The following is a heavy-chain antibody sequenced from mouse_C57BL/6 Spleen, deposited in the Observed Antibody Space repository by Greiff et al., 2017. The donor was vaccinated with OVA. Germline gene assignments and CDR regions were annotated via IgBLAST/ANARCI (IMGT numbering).Heavy chain of an antibody. D-gene: IGHD2-1*01. J-gene: IGHJ3*01. CDR2: IYPRSGNT. Sequence: QVQLQQSGAELARPGASVKLSCKASGYTFTSYGISWVKQRTGQGLEWIGEIYPRSGNTYYNEKFKGKATLTADKSSSTAYMELRSLTSEDSAVYFCARSYYGNYRRTWFAYWGQGTLVTVSA. CDR1: GYTFTSYG. V-gene: IGHV1-81*01. CDR3: ARSYYGNYRRTWFAY.